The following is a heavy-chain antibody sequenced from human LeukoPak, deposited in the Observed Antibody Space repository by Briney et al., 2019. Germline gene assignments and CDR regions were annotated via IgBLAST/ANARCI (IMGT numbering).Heavy chain of an antibody. CDR3: ARLEITTVTTSDY. D-gene: IGHD4-17*01. CDR1: GYTFTSYY. J-gene: IGHJ4*02. V-gene: IGHV1-69*13. Sequence: SVKVSCKASGYTFTSYYMHWVRQAPGQGLEWMGGIIPIFGTANYAQKFQGRVTITADESTSTAYMELSSLRSEDMAVYYCARLEITTVTTSDYWGQGTLVTVSS. CDR2: IIPIFGTA.